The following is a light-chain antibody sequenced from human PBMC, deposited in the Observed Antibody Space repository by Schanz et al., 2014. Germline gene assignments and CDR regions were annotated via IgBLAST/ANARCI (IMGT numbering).Light chain of an antibody. CDR3: SSFAAGNSGV. Sequence: QSVLTQPASVSGSPGQWITISCTGTSSDVGGYNYVSWFQQHAGKAPKVMIYDVSNRPSGVPARFSGSKSGNTASLTISGLQAEDEADYFCSSFAAGNSGVFGGGTKLTVL. CDR1: SSDVGGYNY. V-gene: IGLV2-14*01. J-gene: IGLJ3*02. CDR2: DVS.